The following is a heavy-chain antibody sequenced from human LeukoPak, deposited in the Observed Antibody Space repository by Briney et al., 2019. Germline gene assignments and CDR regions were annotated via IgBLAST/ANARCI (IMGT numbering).Heavy chain of an antibody. D-gene: IGHD3-10*01. V-gene: IGHV1-46*01. CDR2: INPSGGST. CDR1: GYTFTSYY. CDR3: ARDGGGITMVRGVQSPPDY. Sequence: ASVKVSCKASGYTFTSYYMHWVRQAPGQGLEWMGIINPSGGSTSYAQKFQGRVTMTRDTSTSTVYMELSSLRSGDTAVYYCARDGGGITMVRGVQSPPDYWGQGTLVTVSS. J-gene: IGHJ4*02.